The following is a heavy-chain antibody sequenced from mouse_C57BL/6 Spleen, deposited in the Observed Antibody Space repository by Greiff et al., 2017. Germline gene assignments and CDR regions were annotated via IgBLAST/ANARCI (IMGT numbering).Heavy chain of an antibody. J-gene: IGHJ2*01. D-gene: IGHD1-1*01. Sequence: QVQLKQSGAELVRPGTSVKVSCKASGYAFTNYLIEWVKQRPGQGLEWIGVINPGSGGTNYNEKFKGKATLTADKSSSTAYMQLSSLTSEDSAVYFCARSGITTVVATDYWGQGTTLTVSS. CDR3: ARSGITTVVATDY. CDR1: GYAFTNYL. V-gene: IGHV1-54*01. CDR2: INPGSGGT.